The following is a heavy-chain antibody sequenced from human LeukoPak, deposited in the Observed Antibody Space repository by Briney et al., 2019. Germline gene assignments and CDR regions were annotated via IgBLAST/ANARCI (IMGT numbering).Heavy chain of an antibody. V-gene: IGHV3-30*18. Sequence: PGGSLRLSCAASGFTFSSYGMHWVRQAPGKGLEWVAVISYDGSNKYYADSVKGRFTISRDNSKNTLYLQMNSLRAEDTAVYYCAKLINSGDVDYWGQGTLVTVSS. J-gene: IGHJ4*02. CDR1: GFTFSSYG. CDR2: ISYDGSNK. D-gene: IGHD4-17*01. CDR3: AKLINSGDVDY.